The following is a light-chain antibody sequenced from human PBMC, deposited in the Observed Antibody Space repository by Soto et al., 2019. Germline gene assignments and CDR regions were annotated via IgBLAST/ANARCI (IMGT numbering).Light chain of an antibody. Sequence: ASQMTQSPSSLSASVGDRLTITCPASQGIRTDLGWYKQKPGKAPKILSYAASSLQSGVPSRFSGSGSGTDFTLTISSLKPEDFETYYCLQDYNYPPAFGQGTKVDIK. J-gene: IGKJ1*01. CDR2: AAS. CDR3: LQDYNYPPA. CDR1: QGIRTD. V-gene: IGKV1-6*01.